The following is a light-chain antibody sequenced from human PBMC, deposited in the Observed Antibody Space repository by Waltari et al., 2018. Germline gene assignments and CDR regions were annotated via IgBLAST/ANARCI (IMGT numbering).Light chain of an antibody. CDR1: SNNVDNHY. J-gene: IGLJ1*01. V-gene: IGLV10-54*04. CDR3: SAWDISLNTHV. CDR2: RNN. Sequence: QAGLTQPPSVSKGSIPTTTCTCTWNSNNVDNHYPAWLQQHQGHPPKLLSYRNNNRPSGISERFSASRSGNTASLTITGLQPEDEADYYCSAWDISLNTHVFGTGTKVTVL.